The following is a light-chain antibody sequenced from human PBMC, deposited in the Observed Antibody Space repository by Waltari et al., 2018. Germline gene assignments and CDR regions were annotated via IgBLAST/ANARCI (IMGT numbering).Light chain of an antibody. V-gene: IGKV3-20*01. CDR1: QSVSNTY. Sequence: LTQSPGTLSLSPGERATLPGRASQSVSNTYLPWSQRKPGQAPRLLIYGASSRATGIPDRFSGSGSGTEFTLTINALEPEDSAVYFCQQYNYSPLTFGGGTRVEIK. J-gene: IGKJ4*01. CDR2: GAS. CDR3: QQYNYSPLT.